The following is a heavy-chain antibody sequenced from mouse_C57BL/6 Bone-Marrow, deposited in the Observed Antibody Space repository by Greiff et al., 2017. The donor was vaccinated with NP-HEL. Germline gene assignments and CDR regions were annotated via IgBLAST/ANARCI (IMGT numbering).Heavy chain of an antibody. CDR2: IYPGSGST. CDR3: AIRELDY. J-gene: IGHJ2*01. CDR1: GYTFTSYW. Sequence: QVQLKQPGAELVKPGASVKMSCKASGYTFTSYWITWVKQRPGQGLEWIGDIYPGSGSTNYNEKFKGKATLTVDKSSSTAYMQLSSLTSEDSAVYYCAIRELDYWGQGTTLTVSS. V-gene: IGHV1-55*01.